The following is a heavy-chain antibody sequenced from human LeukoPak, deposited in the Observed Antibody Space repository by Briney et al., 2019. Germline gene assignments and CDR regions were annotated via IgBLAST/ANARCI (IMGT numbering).Heavy chain of an antibody. J-gene: IGHJ4*02. D-gene: IGHD6-19*01. V-gene: IGHV3-7*01. CDR3: AKVIGVAVGPLDY. CDR2: IKEDGSEK. Sequence: GGSLTLSCVPSGFTFSSYWMSWVRPAPGKGLEWVGNIKEDGSEKFYVDSVKGRFTISRDNAKNPLYLQMNSLRAEDTAVYYCAKVIGVAVGPLDYWGQGTLVRVSS. CDR1: GFTFSSYW.